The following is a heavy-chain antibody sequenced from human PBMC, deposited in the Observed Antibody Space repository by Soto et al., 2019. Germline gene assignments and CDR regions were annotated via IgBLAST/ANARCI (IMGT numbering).Heavy chain of an antibody. CDR2: IYYSGST. CDR1: GGSISSSSYY. D-gene: IGHD6-13*01. J-gene: IGHJ4*02. Sequence: QLQLQESGPGLVKPSETLSLTCTVSGGSISSSSYYWGWIRQPPGKGLEWIGSIYYSGSTYYNPSLKSRVTISVDTSKNQFSLKLSSVTAADTAVYYCARGTIAAAGKLDYWGQGTLVTVSS. CDR3: ARGTIAAAGKLDY. V-gene: IGHV4-39*01.